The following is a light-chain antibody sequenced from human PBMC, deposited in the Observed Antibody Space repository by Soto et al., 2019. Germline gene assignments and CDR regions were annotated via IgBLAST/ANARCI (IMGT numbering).Light chain of an antibody. CDR1: QSLNSR. CDR3: QQYKSYST. Sequence: DIQLTQSPSTLSASVGDRVTLTCRASQSLNSRLAWYQQRPGKAPKLLIYDASTLESGVPSRFSGSGSGTEFTLIINNLQPDDLATYICQQYKSYSTFGRGTKVEIK. CDR2: DAS. V-gene: IGKV1-5*01. J-gene: IGKJ1*01.